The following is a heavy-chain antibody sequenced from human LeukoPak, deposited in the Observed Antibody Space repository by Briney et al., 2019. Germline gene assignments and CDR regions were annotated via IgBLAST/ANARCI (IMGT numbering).Heavy chain of an antibody. CDR1: GFTVSSNY. CDR3: ARVSVDYYYYMDV. J-gene: IGHJ6*03. Sequence: AGGSLRLSCAASGFTVSSNYMSWVRQAPGKGLEWVSVIYSGGSTYYADSVKGRFTISRDNSKNTLYPQMNSLRAEDTAVYYCARVSVDYYYYMDVWGKGTTVTVSS. CDR2: IYSGGST. D-gene: IGHD2-21*01. V-gene: IGHV3-53*01.